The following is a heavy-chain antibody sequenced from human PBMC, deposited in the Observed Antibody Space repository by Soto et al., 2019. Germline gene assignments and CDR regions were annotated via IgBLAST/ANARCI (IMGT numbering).Heavy chain of an antibody. J-gene: IGHJ5*02. D-gene: IGHD6-19*01. CDR2: ISYSGST. Sequence: SETLSLTCTVSGGSISSSNYYWGWIRQPPAKGLEWIGSISYSGSTYYNPSLKSRVTMSVDTSKNQFSLKLTSVTAADTAVYYCARRRYSIGWSTNWFDPWAQGTLVTVSS. CDR3: ARRRYSIGWSTNWFDP. CDR1: GGSISSSNYY. V-gene: IGHV4-39*01.